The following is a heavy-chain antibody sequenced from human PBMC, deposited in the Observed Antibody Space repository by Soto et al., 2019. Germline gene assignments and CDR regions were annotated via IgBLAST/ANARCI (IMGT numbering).Heavy chain of an antibody. CDR2: FDPEDAKT. J-gene: IGHJ6*02. Sequence: ASVKVSCKISGYSLSEVSMNWVRQAPGKGLEWMGGFDPEDAKTIYAQKLQGRVSMTEDPSTDTAYMELSSLRSEDTALYYCAIFSGSYVRLYYYSGMDVWGQGTTVTVSS. CDR3: AIFSGSYVRLYYYSGMDV. CDR1: GYSLSEVS. V-gene: IGHV1-24*01. D-gene: IGHD1-26*01.